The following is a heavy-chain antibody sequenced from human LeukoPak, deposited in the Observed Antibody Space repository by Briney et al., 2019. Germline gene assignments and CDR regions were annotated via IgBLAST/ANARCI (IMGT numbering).Heavy chain of an antibody. CDR3: AKDVGVGDLGDY. CDR1: GFTFGNAW. V-gene: IGHV3-15*01. J-gene: IGHJ4*02. Sequence: PGGSLRLSCAASGFTFGNAWMSWVRQAPGKGLEWVGRIKSKTDGGTTDYAAPVKGRFTISRDNSKNTLYLQMNSLRAEDTAVYYCAKDVGVGDLGDYWGQGTLVTVSS. CDR2: IKSKTDGGTT. D-gene: IGHD3-16*01.